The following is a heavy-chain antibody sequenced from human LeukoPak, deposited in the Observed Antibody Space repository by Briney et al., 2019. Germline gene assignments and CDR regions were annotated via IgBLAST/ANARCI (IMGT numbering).Heavy chain of an antibody. J-gene: IGHJ6*03. CDR3: AREGQRYYDFWSGYIGYMDV. V-gene: IGHV4-59*01. CDR2: IYYSGST. D-gene: IGHD3-3*01. Sequence: SETLSLTCTVSGGSISSYYWSWIRQPPGKGLEWIGYIYYSGSTNYNPSLKSRVTISVDTSKNQFSLKLSSVTAADTAVYYCAREGQRYYDFWSGYIGYMDVWGKGTTVTVSS. CDR1: GGSISSYY.